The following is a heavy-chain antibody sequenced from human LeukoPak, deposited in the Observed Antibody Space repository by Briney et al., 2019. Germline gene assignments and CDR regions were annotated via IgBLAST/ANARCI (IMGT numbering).Heavy chain of an antibody. CDR1: GFTFSCYA. CDR2: ISGSGCST. Sequence: GGSLRLSCAASGFTFSCYAMSWVRQAPGEGLEWVSAISGSGCSTYYADSVRGRFTISRDNSKNTLYAQMNSLRAEDTAVYFCAKKPVRGFGWFDPWGQGTLVTVSS. J-gene: IGHJ5*02. V-gene: IGHV3-23*01. CDR3: AKKPVRGFGWFDP. D-gene: IGHD3-10*01.